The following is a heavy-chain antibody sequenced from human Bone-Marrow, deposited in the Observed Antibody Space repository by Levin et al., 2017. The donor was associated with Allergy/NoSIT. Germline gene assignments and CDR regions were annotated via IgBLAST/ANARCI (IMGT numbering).Heavy chain of an antibody. J-gene: IGHJ6*03. Sequence: KVSCKGSGYSFTNYWIGWVRQMPGSGLELMGIIYPGDSEIRYSPSFEGQVSISADKSINTAYLEWSSLKASDTAIYYCARRNYYSIDAWGKGTTVTVSS. V-gene: IGHV5-51*01. CDR1: GYSFTNYW. CDR3: ARRNYYSIDA. CDR2: IYPGDSEI.